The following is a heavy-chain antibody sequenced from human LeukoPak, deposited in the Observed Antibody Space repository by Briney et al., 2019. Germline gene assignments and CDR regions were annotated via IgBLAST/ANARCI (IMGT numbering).Heavy chain of an antibody. CDR2: VSGDGQRT. CDR3: AKEQDNLLLLSHFDA. Sequence: GGSLRLSCEASGFTFDDYGMSWVRQAPGKGLQWVAAVSGDGQRTFYADSVKGRFTIFRDNSMNTLSLQMNSLRADDTALYYCAKEQDNLLLLSHFDAWGQGILVTVSA. V-gene: IGHV3-23*01. CDR1: GFTFDDYG. J-gene: IGHJ4*02. D-gene: IGHD1-14*01.